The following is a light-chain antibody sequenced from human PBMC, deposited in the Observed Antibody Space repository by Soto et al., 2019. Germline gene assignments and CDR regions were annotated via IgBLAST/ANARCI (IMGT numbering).Light chain of an antibody. CDR3: QQRSNWPPSVT. V-gene: IGKV3-11*01. J-gene: IGKJ3*01. CDR1: QSVSSY. Sequence: EIVLTQSPATLSLSPGERATLSCRASQSVSSYLAWYQQKSGQAPRLLIYDASNRATGIPARFSGSGSGTDFTLTISSLEPEDFAVYYCQQRSNWPPSVTFGPGTKVDIK. CDR2: DAS.